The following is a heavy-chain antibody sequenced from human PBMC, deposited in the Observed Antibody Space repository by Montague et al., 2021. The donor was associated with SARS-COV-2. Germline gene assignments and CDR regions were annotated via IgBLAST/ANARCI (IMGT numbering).Heavy chain of an antibody. D-gene: IGHD5-12*01. Sequence: SETLSLTCTVSGGSISSYYWSWIRQSPVKGLEWIGYIYYTGSTNYNPSLKSRVTMSVGTSKNQFSLKLSSVTAADTAVYYCARGGATSYGMDVWGQGTTVSVSS. CDR2: IYYTGST. CDR3: ARGGATSYGMDV. J-gene: IGHJ6*02. CDR1: GGSISSYY. V-gene: IGHV4-59*01.